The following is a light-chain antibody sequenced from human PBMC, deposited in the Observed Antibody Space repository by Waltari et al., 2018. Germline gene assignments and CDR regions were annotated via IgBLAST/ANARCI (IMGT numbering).Light chain of an antibody. V-gene: IGKV3-15*01. CDR3: QQYNNWPPWT. Sequence: EIVMTQSPATLSVSPGDRATLSCRASQSVGSTLAWYQQKPGQAPGLLIHGASTRATGVPARFSGSGSGTEFTLTISGLQSEDFAVYYCQQYNNWPPWTFGQGTKVEIK. J-gene: IGKJ1*01. CDR1: QSVGST. CDR2: GAS.